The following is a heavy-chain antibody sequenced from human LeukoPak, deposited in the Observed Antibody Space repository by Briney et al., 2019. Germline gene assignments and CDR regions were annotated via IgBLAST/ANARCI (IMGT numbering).Heavy chain of an antibody. D-gene: IGHD6-6*01. V-gene: IGHV3-48*03. CDR1: GFTFSSYE. CDR3: ARSSIAARPDY. CDR2: ISSSGSTI. Sequence: GGSLRLSGAASGFTFSSYEMNWVRQAPGKGLEWVSYISSSGSTIYYADSVKGRFTISRDNAKNSLYLQMNSLRAEDTAVYYFARSSIAARPDYWGQGTLVTVSS. J-gene: IGHJ4*02.